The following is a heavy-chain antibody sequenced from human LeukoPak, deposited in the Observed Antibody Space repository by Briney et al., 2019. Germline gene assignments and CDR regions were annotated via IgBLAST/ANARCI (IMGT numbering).Heavy chain of an antibody. CDR1: GGSISSSNW. Sequence: PSGTLSLTCAVSGGSISSSNWWSWVRQPPGKGLEWIGEIYHSGSTYYNPSLKSRVTISVDRSKNQFSLKLSSVTAADTAVYYCAVTNIVVVPAAMTPQGWFDPWGQGTLVTVSS. CDR2: IYHSGST. CDR3: AVTNIVVVPAAMTPQGWFDP. J-gene: IGHJ5*02. D-gene: IGHD2-2*01. V-gene: IGHV4-4*02.